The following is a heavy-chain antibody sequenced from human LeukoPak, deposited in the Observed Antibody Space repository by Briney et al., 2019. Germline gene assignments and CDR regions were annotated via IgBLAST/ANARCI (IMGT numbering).Heavy chain of an antibody. V-gene: IGHV4-4*07. CDR2: IYTSGST. J-gene: IGHJ5*02. Sequence: SETLSLTCTVSGGSISSYYWSWIRQPAGKGLEWIGRIYTSGSTNYNPSLKSRVTISVDKSKNQFSPKLSSVTAADTAVYYCARDRSITIFGVAENWFDPWGQGTLVTVPS. CDR3: ARDRSITIFGVAENWFDP. CDR1: GGSISSYY. D-gene: IGHD3-3*01.